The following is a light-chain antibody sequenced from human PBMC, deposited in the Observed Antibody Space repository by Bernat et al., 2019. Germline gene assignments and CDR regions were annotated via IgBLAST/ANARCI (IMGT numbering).Light chain of an antibody. CDR3: QQLNSYPIT. CDR2: GAS. CDR1: QSIGSW. V-gene: IGKV1-5*01. Sequence: DIQMTQSPSTLSASVGDRVIITCRASQSIGSWLAWYQQKPGKAPNLLIYGASTLQTGVPSRFSGSGSGTEFTLTISSLRPEDFATYHCQQLNSYPITFGQGTRLEIK. J-gene: IGKJ5*01.